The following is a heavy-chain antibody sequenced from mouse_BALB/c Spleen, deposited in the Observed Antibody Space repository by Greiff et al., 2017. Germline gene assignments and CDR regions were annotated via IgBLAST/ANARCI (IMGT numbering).Heavy chain of an antibody. Sequence: EVMLVESGGGLVKPGGSLKLSCAASGFTFSSYAMSWVRQTPEKRLEWVASISSGGSTYYPDSVKGRFTISRDNARNILYLQMSSLRSEDTAMYSCAERSTAQRWYAMDYWGQGTSVTVSS. V-gene: IGHV5-6-5*01. CDR3: AERSTAQRWYAMDY. J-gene: IGHJ4*01. CDR2: ISSGGST. CDR1: GFTFSSYA. D-gene: IGHD1-2*01.